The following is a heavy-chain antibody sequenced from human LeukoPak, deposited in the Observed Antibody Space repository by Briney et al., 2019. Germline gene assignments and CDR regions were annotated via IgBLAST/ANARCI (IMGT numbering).Heavy chain of an antibody. CDR3: ARGDSGYYGSGSYYKSFYYYYYMDV. V-gene: IGHV4-39*07. CDR1: GGSISSSSYY. D-gene: IGHD3-10*01. CDR2: IYYSGSA. Sequence: PSETLSLTCTVSGGSISSSSYYWGWIRQPPGKGLEWIGSIYYSGSAYYNPSLKSRVTVSVDTSKNQFSLKLSSVTAADTAVYYCARGDSGYYGSGSYYKSFYYYYYMDVWGKGTTVTVSS. J-gene: IGHJ6*03.